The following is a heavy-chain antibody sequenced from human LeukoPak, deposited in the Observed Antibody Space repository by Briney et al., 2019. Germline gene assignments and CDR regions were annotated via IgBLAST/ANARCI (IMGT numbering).Heavy chain of an antibody. CDR1: GGSISSSSAY. V-gene: IGHV4-39*01. Sequence: PSETLSLTCTVSGGSISSSSAYWGWIRQPPGKGLEWVGSIYYSKNTYYNSSLKSRVTISADTSNNQFSLTLGSLSATDTAVYYCVSPRGFSYGYFDYWGQGTLVTVSS. CDR2: IYYSKNT. D-gene: IGHD5-18*01. J-gene: IGHJ4*02. CDR3: VSPRGFSYGYFDY.